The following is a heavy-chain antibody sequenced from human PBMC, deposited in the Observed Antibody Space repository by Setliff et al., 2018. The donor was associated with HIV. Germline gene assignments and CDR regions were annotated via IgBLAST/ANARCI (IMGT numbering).Heavy chain of an antibody. J-gene: IGHJ6*02. CDR3: ARSGYSSSWYLDYYYYYGMDV. CDR1: GYTFTGYY. Sequence: GASVKVSCKASGYTFTGYYMHWVRQAPGQGLEWMGWINPNSGGTNYAQKFQGRVTMTRDTSISTAYMELSRLRSDDTAVYYCARSGYSSSWYLDYYYYYGMDVGGQGTTVTVSS. V-gene: IGHV1-2*02. D-gene: IGHD6-13*01. CDR2: INPNSGGT.